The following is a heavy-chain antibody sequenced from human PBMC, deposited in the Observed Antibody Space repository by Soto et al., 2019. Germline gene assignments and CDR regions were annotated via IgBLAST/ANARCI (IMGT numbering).Heavy chain of an antibody. CDR1: GYCFTSHC. D-gene: IGHD3-22*01. CDR3: ARHEDYYDSSGYYLDAFDI. J-gene: IGHJ3*02. Sequence: ISCHGYGYCFTSHCTSWGRQMPFQGLDWMGRIDPSDAYTNYSPSFQGHVTISADKSISTAYLQWSSLKASDTAMYYSARHEDYYDSSGYYLDAFDIWGQGTTVT. V-gene: IGHV5-10-1*01. CDR2: IDPSDAYT.